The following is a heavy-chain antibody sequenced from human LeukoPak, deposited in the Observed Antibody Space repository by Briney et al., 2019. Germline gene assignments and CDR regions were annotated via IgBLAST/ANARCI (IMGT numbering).Heavy chain of an antibody. D-gene: IGHD2-21*02. CDR2: IIPIFGTA. Sequence: SVKVSCKASGGTFSSYAISWVRQAPGQGLEWMGRIIPIFGTANYAQKFQGRVTITTDESTSTAYMELSSLRSEDTAVYYCARGVCGGDCSPGRGYYYHYYMDVRGKGTTVTVSS. CDR3: ARGVCGGDCSPGRGYYYHYYMDV. J-gene: IGHJ6*03. V-gene: IGHV1-69*05. CDR1: GGTFSSYA.